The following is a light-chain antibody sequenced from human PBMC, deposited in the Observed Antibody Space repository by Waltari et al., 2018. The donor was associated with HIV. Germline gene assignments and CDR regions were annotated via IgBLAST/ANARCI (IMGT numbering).Light chain of an antibody. CDR1: QSVLFNSKNRKY. V-gene: IGKV4-1*01. Sequence: DIVMTQSPDSLAVSLGERATINCKSSQSVLFNSKNRKYLAWYQQKPGQPPKLLFYWAFTRESGVPDRFSGSGSGTDFTLTISSLQAEDVAVYFCQQCSGSCTFGQGT. CDR2: WAF. CDR3: QQCSGSCT. J-gene: IGKJ2*02.